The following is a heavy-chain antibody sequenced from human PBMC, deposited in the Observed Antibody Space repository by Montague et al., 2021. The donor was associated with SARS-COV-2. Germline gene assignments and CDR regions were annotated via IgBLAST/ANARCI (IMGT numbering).Heavy chain of an antibody. CDR1: GDSVSRDSVA. CDR3: ARVEYYGFWSGQYDTRYYFYGMDV. D-gene: IGHD3-3*01. J-gene: IGHJ6*02. Sequence: CAISGDSVSRDSVAWNWIRQSPSRGLEWLGRTYYRSEWYMDYALSLNSRMTINPVTSKNEFSLHLNSVTPDDAAVYYCARVEYYGFWSGQYDTRYYFYGMDVWGQGTTVTVSS. V-gene: IGHV6-1*01. CDR2: TYYRSEWYM.